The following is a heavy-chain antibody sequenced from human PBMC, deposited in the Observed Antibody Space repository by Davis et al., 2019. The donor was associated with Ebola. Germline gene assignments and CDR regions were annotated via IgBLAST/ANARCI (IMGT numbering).Heavy chain of an antibody. CDR1: GFDFGRYW. V-gene: IGHV3-30*03. J-gene: IGHJ3*02. CDR3: ARSEIVTAILLGAFDI. D-gene: IGHD2-21*02. CDR2: ISYDGSNE. Sequence: GESLKISCAASGFDFGRYWMTWVRQAPGKGLEWVAVISYDGSNEYYADSVKGRFTISRDNSKSTLYLQMNNLRAEDTAVYYCARSEIVTAILLGAFDIWGQGTMVTVSS.